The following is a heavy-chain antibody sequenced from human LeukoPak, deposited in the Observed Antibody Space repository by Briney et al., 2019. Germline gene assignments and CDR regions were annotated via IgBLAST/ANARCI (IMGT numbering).Heavy chain of an antibody. D-gene: IGHD3-16*01. CDR1: GGSISSYF. J-gene: IGHJ3*02. CDR3: ARVLDLSKRGLDAFDI. Sequence: KPSETLSLTCTVSGGSISSYFWSWIRPPPGKGLEWVAYVYYSGSTNYNPSLKSRVTISVDTSKKQFSLKLSSATAADTAVYYCARVLDLSKRGLDAFDIWGQGTMVTVSS. CDR2: VYYSGST. V-gene: IGHV4-59*01.